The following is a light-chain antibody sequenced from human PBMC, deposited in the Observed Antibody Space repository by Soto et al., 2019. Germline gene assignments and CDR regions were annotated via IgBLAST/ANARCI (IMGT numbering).Light chain of an antibody. CDR1: QSVSDN. J-gene: IGKJ1*01. CDR3: QQYGSSPPWT. V-gene: IGKV3-20*01. Sequence: EIVLTQSPGTLSLSPGERATFSCRASQSVSDNLAWYQQKPGQAPRLLIYGASSRATGIPDRFSGSGSGTDFTLTISRLEPEDFAVYYCQQYGSSPPWTFGQGTKVDIK. CDR2: GAS.